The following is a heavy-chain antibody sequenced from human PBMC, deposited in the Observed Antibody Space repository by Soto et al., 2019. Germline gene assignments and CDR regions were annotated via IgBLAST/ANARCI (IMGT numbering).Heavy chain of an antibody. D-gene: IGHD3-22*01. CDR2: IYYTGST. V-gene: IGHV4-59*08. CDR1: GGSISSYY. CDR3: AGLYPYESSGYHLNY. Sequence: SETLSLTCTVSGGSISSYYWSWIRQPPGKGLEWIGYIYYTGSTNYNPSLKSRVIISVDKSKNQFSLKLSSVTATDTAVYYCAGLYPYESSGYHLNYWGQGTLVTVSS. J-gene: IGHJ4*02.